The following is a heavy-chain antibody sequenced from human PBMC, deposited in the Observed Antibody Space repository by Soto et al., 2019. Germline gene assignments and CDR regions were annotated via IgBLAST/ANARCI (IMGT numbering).Heavy chain of an antibody. V-gene: IGHV3-23*01. CDR2: ISGSGFKK. CDR3: AKNQGVELVPLATVDWFDP. D-gene: IGHD1-26*01. CDR1: GFIFEDFG. J-gene: IGHJ5*02. Sequence: RRLSCAASGFIFEDFGMSCVRQAPGKGLEWISSISGSGFKKYYADSVKGRFTISRDNSKSTVYLELNNLSAEDTAVYHCAKNQGVELVPLATVDWFDPWGQGSVVTVSS.